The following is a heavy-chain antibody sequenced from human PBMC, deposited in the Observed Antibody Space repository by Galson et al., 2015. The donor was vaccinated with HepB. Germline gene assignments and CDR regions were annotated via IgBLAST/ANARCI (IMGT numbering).Heavy chain of an antibody. CDR3: AREYCSSTSGHWWFDP. Sequence: SVKLSCTASGYTFTGYYMNWVRQAPGQGLEWMGWINPNSGGTNYAKKFKGRVTMTRDTSISTAYMELSRLRSDDAAVYYCAREYCSSTSGHWWFDPWGQGTLVTVSS. D-gene: IGHD2-2*01. CDR2: INPNSGGT. V-gene: IGHV1-2*02. J-gene: IGHJ5*02. CDR1: GYTFTGYY.